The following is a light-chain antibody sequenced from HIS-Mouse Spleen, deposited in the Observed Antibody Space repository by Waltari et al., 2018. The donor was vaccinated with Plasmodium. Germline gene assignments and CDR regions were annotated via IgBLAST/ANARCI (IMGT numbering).Light chain of an antibody. CDR2: EVS. V-gene: IGLV2-8*01. CDR3: SSYAGSNNLV. Sequence: QSALTQPPSASGSPGQSVTISCTGTSSDVGGYNYVSWYQQHPGKAPKLMIYEVSNRPSGVPDLFSGSKSGNTAALPVSGLQAEDEADYYCSSYAGSNNLVFGGGTKLTVL. CDR1: SSDVGGYNY. J-gene: IGLJ2*01.